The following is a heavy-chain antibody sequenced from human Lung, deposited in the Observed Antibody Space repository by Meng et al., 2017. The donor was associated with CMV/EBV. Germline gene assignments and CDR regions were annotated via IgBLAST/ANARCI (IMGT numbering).Heavy chain of an antibody. D-gene: IGHD4-23*01. CDR1: GDIVSSNSAA. CDR2: TYYRSKWYH. V-gene: IGHV6-1*01. Sequence: VRLEPSRPGLVMPSQAPSLCCAISGDIVSSNSAAWQWIMQPASSSIEWLGRTYYRSKWYHEYAVSVKSPITNSPDTPKNQFSLQLNSMTPGDTAVYYCARGINGGRGDWGQGTLVTVSS. J-gene: IGHJ4*02. CDR3: ARGINGGRGD.